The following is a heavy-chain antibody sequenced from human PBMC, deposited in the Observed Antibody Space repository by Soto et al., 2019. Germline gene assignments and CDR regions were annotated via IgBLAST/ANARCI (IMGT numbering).Heavy chain of an antibody. J-gene: IGHJ4*02. CDR3: AKERGEIGLPLFDY. Sequence: EVQLLESGGGLVQPGGSLRLSCAASGFTFTNYAMSWVRQAPGKGLEWVSGISASGGAYYTDSVKGRVTISRDNSKNKLYLQMNSLRAEDTDVYYCAKERGEIGLPLFDYWGQGTLVTVSS. CDR1: GFTFTNYA. V-gene: IGHV3-23*01. CDR2: ISASGGA.